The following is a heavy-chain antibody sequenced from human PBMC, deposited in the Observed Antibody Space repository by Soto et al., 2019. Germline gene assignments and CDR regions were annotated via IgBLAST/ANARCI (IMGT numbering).Heavy chain of an antibody. CDR1: GGSISSGNYY. D-gene: IGHD2-15*01. CDR3: ATMGTPATGLYYFDF. CDR2: ISYSGSA. J-gene: IGHJ4*02. V-gene: IGHV4-30-4*01. Sequence: QVQLQESGPGLVKPSQTLSLTCTVSGGSISSGNYYWSWIRQPPGKGLEWIGFISYSGSAHYNPSLKSRVNMSVDTSKKPFSLNLSFVTAADTAVYYCATMGTPATGLYYFDFWGQGTLFTVSS.